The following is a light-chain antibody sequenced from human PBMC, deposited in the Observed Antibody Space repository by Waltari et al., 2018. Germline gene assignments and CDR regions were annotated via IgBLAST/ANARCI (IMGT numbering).Light chain of an antibody. Sequence: DIVMTQSPDSLAVSLGERATINCKSSQSVLNSSNNKNYLAWYQQKPGQPPKLLIYWASTRESGVPGRFSGSGSGTDFTLTISSLQAEDVAVYYCQQYYSTPWTFGQGTKVEIK. CDR3: QQYYSTPWT. V-gene: IGKV4-1*01. J-gene: IGKJ1*01. CDR2: WAS. CDR1: QSVLNSSNNKNY.